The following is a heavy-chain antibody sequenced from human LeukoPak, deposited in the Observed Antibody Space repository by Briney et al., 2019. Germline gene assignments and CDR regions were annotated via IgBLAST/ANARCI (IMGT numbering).Heavy chain of an antibody. V-gene: IGHV4-59*08. D-gene: IGHD3-22*01. Sequence: SETLSLTCTVSGGSISSYYWSWIRQPPGKGLEWIGYIYYSGSTNYNPSLKSRVTISVDTSKNQFSLKLSSVTAADTAVYYCARLVPYYYDPDAFDIWGQGTMVTVYS. CDR3: ARLVPYYYDPDAFDI. J-gene: IGHJ3*02. CDR1: GGSISSYY. CDR2: IYYSGST.